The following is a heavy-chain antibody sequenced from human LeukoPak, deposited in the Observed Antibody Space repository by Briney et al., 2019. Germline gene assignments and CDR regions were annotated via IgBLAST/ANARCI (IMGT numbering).Heavy chain of an antibody. CDR3: ARTYGDYGGWFDP. CDR1: GGSISSGGYY. CDR2: IYYSGIT. Sequence: LSLTCTVSGGSISSGGYYWSWIRQHPGKGLEWIGYIYYSGITYYNPSLKSRVTISVDTSKNQFSLKLSSVTAADTAVYYCARTYGDYGGWFDPWGQGTLVTVSS. J-gene: IGHJ5*02. V-gene: IGHV4-31*03. D-gene: IGHD4-17*01.